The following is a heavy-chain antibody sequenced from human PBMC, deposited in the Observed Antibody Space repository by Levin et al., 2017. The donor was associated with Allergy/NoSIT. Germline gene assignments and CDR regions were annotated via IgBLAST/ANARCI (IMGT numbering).Heavy chain of an antibody. CDR3: AHKAASYVVLPFVY. Sequence: QTLSLTCTFSGFSLSTSGVGVGWIRQPPGKALEWLALIYWDDDKRYSPSLKSRLTITKDTSKNQVVLTMTNMDPVDTATYYCAHKAASYVVLPFVYWGQGTLVTVSS. CDR2: IYWDDDK. D-gene: IGHD3-16*01. CDR1: GFSLSTSGVG. V-gene: IGHV2-5*02. J-gene: IGHJ4*02.